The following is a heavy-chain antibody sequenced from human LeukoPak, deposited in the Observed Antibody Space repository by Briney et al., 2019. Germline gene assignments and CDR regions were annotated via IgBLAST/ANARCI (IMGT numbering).Heavy chain of an antibody. Sequence: KSSETLSLTCTVSGGSISSYYWSWIRQTPGKGLEWIGCMYYSGSTDCNPSLKSRVTISVDTSKNQFSLKLSSVTAADTAVYYCARGFPHGGYVWPIDYWGQGTLVTVSS. CDR1: GGSISSYY. V-gene: IGHV4-59*01. D-gene: IGHD3-16*01. CDR2: MYYSGST. CDR3: ARGFPHGGYVWPIDY. J-gene: IGHJ4*02.